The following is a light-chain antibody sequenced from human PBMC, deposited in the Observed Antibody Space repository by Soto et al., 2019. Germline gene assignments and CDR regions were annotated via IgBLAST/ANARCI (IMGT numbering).Light chain of an antibody. V-gene: IGLV2-14*01. CDR3: SSYTSGSTHVV. CDR1: SSDVGGYNY. J-gene: IGLJ2*01. Sequence: QSVLTQPASVSGSPGQSITISCTGTSSDVGGYNYVSWYQQHPDKAPKLMIYDVTYRPSGVSNRFSGSKSGNTASLTISGLQAEDEADYYCSSYTSGSTHVVFGGGTKVTVL. CDR2: DVT.